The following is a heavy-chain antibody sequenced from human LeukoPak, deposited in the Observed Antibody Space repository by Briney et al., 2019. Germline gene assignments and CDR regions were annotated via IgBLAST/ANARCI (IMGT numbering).Heavy chain of an antibody. D-gene: IGHD5-18*01. V-gene: IGHV4-34*01. CDR1: GGSFSGYY. J-gene: IGHJ4*02. CDR3: AGGRIQLWLRHAYYFDY. Sequence: SETLSLTCAVYGGSFSGYYWSWIRQPLGKGLEWIGEINHSGSTNYNPSLKSRVTISVDTSKNQFSLKLSSVTAADTAVYYCAGGRIQLWLRHAYYFDYWGQGTLVTVSS. CDR2: INHSGST.